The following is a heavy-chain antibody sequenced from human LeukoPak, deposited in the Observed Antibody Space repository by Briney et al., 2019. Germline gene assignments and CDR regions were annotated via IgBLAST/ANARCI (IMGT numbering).Heavy chain of an antibody. Sequence: ASVKVSCKASGYTFTSYGISWVRQAPGQGLEWMGWISAYNGNTNYAQKLQGRVTMTTDTSTSTAYMELRSLRSEDTAVYYCARARGTRPPSVVTGAYFDYWGQGTLVTVSS. CDR3: ARARGTRPPSVVTGAYFDY. J-gene: IGHJ4*02. V-gene: IGHV1-18*01. D-gene: IGHD4-23*01. CDR1: GYTFTSYG. CDR2: ISAYNGNT.